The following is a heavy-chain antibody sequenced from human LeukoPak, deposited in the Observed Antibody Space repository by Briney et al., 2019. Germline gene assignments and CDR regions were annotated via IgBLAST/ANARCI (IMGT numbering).Heavy chain of an antibody. CDR3: ARASSWYTPSRFDL. V-gene: IGHV3-7*01. D-gene: IGHD6-13*01. CDR2: IKEDGSEK. Sequence: GGSLTLSCAASGFTFNIYWMSWVRQAPGKGLEWVANIKEDGSEKYYVDSVKGRFTISRDNAKNSLYLQMNSLRAEDTAVYYCARASSWYTPSRFDLWGQGTLVTVSS. CDR1: GFTFNIYW. J-gene: IGHJ5*02.